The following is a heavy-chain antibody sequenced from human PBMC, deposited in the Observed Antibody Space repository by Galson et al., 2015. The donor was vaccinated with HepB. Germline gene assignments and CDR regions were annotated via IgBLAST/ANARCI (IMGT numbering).Heavy chain of an antibody. V-gene: IGHV1-2*02. Sequence: SVKVSCKASGYTFTGYSMHWVRQAPGQGLEWMGWINPNSGGTNYAQKFQGRVTMTRDTSISTAYMELSRLRSDDTAVYYCAREEGWYSNYGYAMDVWGQGTTVTVSS. CDR2: INPNSGGT. CDR3: AREEGWYSNYGYAMDV. J-gene: IGHJ6*02. CDR1: GYTFTGYS. D-gene: IGHD4-11*01.